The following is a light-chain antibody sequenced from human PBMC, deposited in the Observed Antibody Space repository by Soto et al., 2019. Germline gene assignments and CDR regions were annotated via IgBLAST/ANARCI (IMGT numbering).Light chain of an antibody. CDR1: QNINTW. CDR2: KAS. CDR3: QQCTSYYT. J-gene: IGKJ2*01. Sequence: DIPMTQSPSTLSASVGDRVTFTCRASQNINTWLAWYQQRPGKAPKLLIYKASTLKSGVPSRFSGSGSGTEFTLTISRLQPDDFATYYCQQCTSYYTFGQGTKLEIK. V-gene: IGKV1-5*03.